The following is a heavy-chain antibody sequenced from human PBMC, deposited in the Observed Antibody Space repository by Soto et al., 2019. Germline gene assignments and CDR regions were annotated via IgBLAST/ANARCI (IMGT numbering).Heavy chain of an antibody. CDR1: GYSFTSYW. CDR3: ARLNIVVVPAAKNWFDP. CDR2: IYPGDSDT. J-gene: IGHJ5*02. V-gene: IGHV5-51*04. D-gene: IGHD2-2*01. Sequence: GESLKISCNGSGYSFTSYWIGWVRQMPGKGLEWMGIIYPGDSDTRYSPSFQGQVTISADKPISTAYLQWSSLKASDTAMYYCARLNIVVVPAAKNWFDPWGQGTLVTVSS.